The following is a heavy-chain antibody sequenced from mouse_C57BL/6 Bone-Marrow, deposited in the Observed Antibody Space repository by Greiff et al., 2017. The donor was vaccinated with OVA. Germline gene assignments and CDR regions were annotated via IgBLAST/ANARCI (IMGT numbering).Heavy chain of an antibody. CDR2: IYPEDGDT. CDR3: ASWGYGNSFDY. J-gene: IGHJ2*01. V-gene: IGHV14-2*01. D-gene: IGHD2-1*01. Sequence: EVQLQESGAELVKPGASVKLSCTASGFNIKDYYMHWVKQRTEQGLEWIGRIYPEDGDTKYAPKFQGKATITADTSSNTAYLQLSSLTSEDTAVYYCASWGYGNSFDYWGQGTTLTVSS. CDR1: GFNIKDYY.